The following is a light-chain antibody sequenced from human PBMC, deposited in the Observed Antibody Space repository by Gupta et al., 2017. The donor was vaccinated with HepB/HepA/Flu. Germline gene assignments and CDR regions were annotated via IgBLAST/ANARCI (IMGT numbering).Light chain of an antibody. CDR3: QSYDSSLSGYVV. CDR2: GNS. Sequence: QSVLPQPPSVSGAPGQRVTISCTGSSSNIGAGYDVHWYHPLPGTAPNLLIYGNSNRPSGVPDRFSGSKSGTSASLAITGLQAEDEADYYCQSYDSSLSGYVVFGGGTKLTVL. CDR1: SSNIGAGYD. V-gene: IGLV1-40*01. J-gene: IGLJ2*01.